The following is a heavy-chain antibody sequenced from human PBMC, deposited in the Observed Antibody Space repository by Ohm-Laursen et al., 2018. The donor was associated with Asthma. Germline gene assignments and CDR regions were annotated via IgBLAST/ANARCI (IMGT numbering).Heavy chain of an antibody. CDR3: AREGVGYSSGLIDF. D-gene: IGHD6-19*01. Sequence: GTLSLTCTVSGDSISSGGYYWSWIRQHPGKGLEWIGYIYYSGSTNYNPSLKSRVTISVDTSKNQFSLKLSSVTAADTAVYYCAREGVGYSSGLIDFWGQGTLVTVSS. CDR2: IYYSGST. J-gene: IGHJ4*02. CDR1: GDSISSGGYY. V-gene: IGHV4-61*08.